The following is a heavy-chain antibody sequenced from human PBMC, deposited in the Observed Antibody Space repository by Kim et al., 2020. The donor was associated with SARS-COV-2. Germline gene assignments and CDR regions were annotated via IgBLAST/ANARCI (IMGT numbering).Heavy chain of an antibody. D-gene: IGHD5-12*01. Sequence: AGSVQGRFTISRDNARHSLYLQMNSLRPEDTALYYCAKDIEYSGKGAFDIWGQGTMVTVSS. J-gene: IGHJ3*02. CDR3: AKDIEYSGKGAFDI. V-gene: IGHV3-9*01.